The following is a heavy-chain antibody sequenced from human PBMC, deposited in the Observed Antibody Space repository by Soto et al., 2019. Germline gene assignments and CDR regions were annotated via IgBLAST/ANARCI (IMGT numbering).Heavy chain of an antibody. CDR3: ASHGRDDYGDYADLSYYYCGMDV. CDR1: GFTFSSYA. J-gene: IGHJ6*02. Sequence: GGSLRLSCAASGFTFSSYAMHWVRQAPGKGLEWVAVISYDGSNKYYADSVKGRFTISRDNSKNTLYLQMNSLRAEDTAVYYCASHGRDDYGDYADLSYYYCGMDVWGQGTTVTVSS. V-gene: IGHV3-30-3*01. D-gene: IGHD4-17*01. CDR2: ISYDGSNK.